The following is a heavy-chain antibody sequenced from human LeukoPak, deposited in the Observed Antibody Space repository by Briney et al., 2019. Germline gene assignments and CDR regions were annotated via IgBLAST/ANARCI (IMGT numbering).Heavy chain of an antibody. CDR2: ISYDGSNK. V-gene: IGHV3-30*18. CDR1: GFTFSNYD. Sequence: PGGSLRLSCAASGFTFSNYDMHWVRQAPGKGLEWVAVISYDGSNKYYADSVKGRFTISRDNSKNTVYLQMNSLRAEDTAVYYCAKDREGTTFDNRGQGTLVTVSS. J-gene: IGHJ4*02. D-gene: IGHD1-7*01. CDR3: AKDREGTTFDN.